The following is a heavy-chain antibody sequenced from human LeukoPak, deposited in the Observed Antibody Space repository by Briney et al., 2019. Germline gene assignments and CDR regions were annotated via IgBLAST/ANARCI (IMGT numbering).Heavy chain of an antibody. D-gene: IGHD6-6*01. V-gene: IGHV3-48*01. CDR1: GFAFSSYS. CDR2: ISSSSSSI. Sequence: GGSLRLSCAASGFAFSSYSMKWVRQAPGKGLEWVSQISSSSSSISYADSVKGRFTISRDNGKNSLYLQMNSLRAEDTAVYYCATESSRSSAFWGQGTLVAVSS. CDR3: ATESSRSSAF. J-gene: IGHJ4*02.